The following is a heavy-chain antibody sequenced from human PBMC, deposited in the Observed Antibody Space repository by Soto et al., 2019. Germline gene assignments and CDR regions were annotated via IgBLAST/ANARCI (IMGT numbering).Heavy chain of an antibody. V-gene: IGHV4-4*07. J-gene: IGHJ5*02. CDR3: AKDINYYGSGSNWFDP. D-gene: IGHD3-10*01. CDR2: TYTTGST. CDR1: GGSISNYY. Sequence: QVQLQESGPGLVKPSETLSLTCTVSGGSISNYYWSWIRQPAGKGLEWIGRTYTTGSTNYNPSLKGRVYMSVDTSKNQFSLKLSSVTAADTAMYYCAKDINYYGSGSNWFDPWGQGILVTVSS.